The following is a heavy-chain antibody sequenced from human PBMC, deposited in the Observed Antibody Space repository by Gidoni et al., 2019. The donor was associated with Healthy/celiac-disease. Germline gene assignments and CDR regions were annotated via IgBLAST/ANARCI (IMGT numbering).Heavy chain of an antibody. Sequence: EVQLVESGGGLVQPGGSLRLSCAASVFTFSSYWMSWVRQAPGKGLEWVANIKQDGSEKYYVDSVKGRFTISRDNAKNSLYLQMNSLRAEDTAVYYCARDLRGGNSNDAFDIWGQGTMVTVSS. V-gene: IGHV3-7*01. CDR2: IKQDGSEK. J-gene: IGHJ3*02. CDR3: ARDLRGGNSNDAFDI. CDR1: VFTFSSYW. D-gene: IGHD2-21*02.